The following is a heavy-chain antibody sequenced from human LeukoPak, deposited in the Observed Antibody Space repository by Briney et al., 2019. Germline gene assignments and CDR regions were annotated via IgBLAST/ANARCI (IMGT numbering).Heavy chain of an antibody. D-gene: IGHD1-26*01. V-gene: IGHV1-46*01. J-gene: IGHJ6*03. CDR1: GYTFTSYY. CDR3: ARVPGAVLGDYYYYYMDV. Sequence: GASVKVSCKASGYTFTSYYMHWVRQAPGQGLEWMGIINPSGGSTSYAQKFQGRVTMTRDMSTSTVYMELSSLRSEDTAVYYCARVPGAVLGDYYYYYMDVWGKGTTVTVSS. CDR2: INPSGGST.